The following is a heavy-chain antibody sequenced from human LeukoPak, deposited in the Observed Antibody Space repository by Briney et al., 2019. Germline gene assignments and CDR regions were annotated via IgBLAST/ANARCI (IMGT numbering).Heavy chain of an antibody. J-gene: IGHJ4*02. CDR1: GFTFSSYS. V-gene: IGHV3-23*01. CDR2: ISGSGGTT. CDR3: AKDLHNCGGDCYPLFDY. D-gene: IGHD2-21*02. Sequence: TGGSLRLSCAASGFTFSSYSMNWVRQAPGKGLEWVSAISGSGGTTYYADSVKGRFTISRDNSKNTLYLQMNSLRAEDTAVYYCAKDLHNCGGDCYPLFDYWGQGTLVTVSS.